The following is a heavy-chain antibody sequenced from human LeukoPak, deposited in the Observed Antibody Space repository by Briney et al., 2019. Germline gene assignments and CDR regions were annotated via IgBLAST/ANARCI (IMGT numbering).Heavy chain of an antibody. CDR1: GGSISSSHW. D-gene: IGHD5-12*01. CDR2: IYHSGST. Sequence: SETLSLTCAVSGGSISSSHWWSWVRQPPGKGLEWIGEIYHSGSTNYNPSLKSRVTISVDKSKNQFSLKLSSVTAADTAVYYCARGPLDSGYTYFDYWGQGTLVSVAS. CDR3: ARGPLDSGYTYFDY. J-gene: IGHJ4*02. V-gene: IGHV4-4*02.